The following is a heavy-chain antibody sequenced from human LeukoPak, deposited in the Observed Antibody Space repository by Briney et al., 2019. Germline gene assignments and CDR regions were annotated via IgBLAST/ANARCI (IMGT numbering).Heavy chain of an antibody. J-gene: IGHJ4*02. V-gene: IGHV4-59*08. CDR3: ARYSYGGFYFDY. CDR2: IYDSGST. Sequence: SETLSLTCTVSGVSISNYYWNWIRQPPGKGLEWIGYIYDSGSTNYNPALKSRVTISVDTSKNQFFLKLSSVAAADTAVYYCARYSYGGFYFDYWGQGTLVTVSS. D-gene: IGHD5-18*01. CDR1: GVSISNYY.